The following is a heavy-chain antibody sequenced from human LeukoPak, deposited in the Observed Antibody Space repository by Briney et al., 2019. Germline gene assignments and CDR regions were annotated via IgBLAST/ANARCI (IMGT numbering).Heavy chain of an antibody. V-gene: IGHV4-31*03. J-gene: IGHJ5*02. CDR1: GGSISSGGYY. CDR2: IYYSGST. Sequence: SETLSLTCTVSGGSISSGGYYWSWIRQHPGKGLEWIGYIYYSGSTYYNPSLKSRVTISVDTSKNQFSLKLSSVTAADTAVYYCARLEVAPNWFDPWGQGTLVTVSS. D-gene: IGHD2-15*01. CDR3: ARLEVAPNWFDP.